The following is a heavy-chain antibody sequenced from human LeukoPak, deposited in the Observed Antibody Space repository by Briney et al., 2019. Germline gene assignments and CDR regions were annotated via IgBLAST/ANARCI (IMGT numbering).Heavy chain of an antibody. V-gene: IGHV4-39*01. Sequence: SETLSLTCTVSGGSISSSSYYWGWIRQPPGKGLEWIGSIYYSGSTYYNPSLKSRVTISVDTSKNQFSLKLSSVTAADTAVYYCARRRYYDSSGSPGWAFDIWGQRTMVTVSS. D-gene: IGHD3-22*01. J-gene: IGHJ3*02. CDR2: IYYSGST. CDR3: ARRRYYDSSGSPGWAFDI. CDR1: GGSISSSSYY.